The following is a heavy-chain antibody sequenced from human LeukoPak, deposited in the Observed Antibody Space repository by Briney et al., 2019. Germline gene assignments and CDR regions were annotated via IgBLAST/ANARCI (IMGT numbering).Heavy chain of an antibody. V-gene: IGHV3-30*02. J-gene: IGHJ5*02. CDR1: GFLFYSYG. CDR3: AREITMVRGVIICNWFDP. Sequence: PGGSLRLSCAASGFLFYSYGIHWVRQAPGKGLEWVAFIRYDGSDKYYADSVKGRFTIPRDNAKNSLYLQMNSLRAEDTAVYYCAREITMVRGVIICNWFDPWGQGTLVTVSS. D-gene: IGHD3-10*01. CDR2: IRYDGSDK.